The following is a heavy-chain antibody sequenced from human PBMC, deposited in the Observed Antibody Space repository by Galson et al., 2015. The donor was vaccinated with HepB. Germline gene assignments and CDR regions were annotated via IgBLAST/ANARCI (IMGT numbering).Heavy chain of an antibody. CDR3: ARGVVRGVIMVRGYNWFDP. D-gene: IGHD3-10*01. CDR1: GGSFSGYY. J-gene: IGHJ5*02. CDR2: INHSGST. V-gene: IGHV4-34*01. Sequence: ETLSLTCAVYGGSFSGYYWSWIRQPPGKGLEWIGEINHSGSTNYNPALKSRVTISVDTSKNQFSLKLSSVTAADTAVYYCARGVVRGVIMVRGYNWFDPWGQGTLVTVSS.